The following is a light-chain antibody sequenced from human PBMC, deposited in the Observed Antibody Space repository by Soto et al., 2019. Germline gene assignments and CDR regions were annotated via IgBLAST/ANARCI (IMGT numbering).Light chain of an antibody. J-gene: IGLJ2*01. CDR3: SSYAGSNNFVV. Sequence: QSALTQPRSVSGSRGQSVTISCTGTRDDVGAYNYVSWYQQHPGKAPKLMIYEVSKRPSGVPDRFSGSKSGNTASLTVSGLQAEDEADYYCSSYAGSNNFVVFGGGTKLTVL. CDR1: RDDVGAYNY. V-gene: IGLV2-8*01. CDR2: EVS.